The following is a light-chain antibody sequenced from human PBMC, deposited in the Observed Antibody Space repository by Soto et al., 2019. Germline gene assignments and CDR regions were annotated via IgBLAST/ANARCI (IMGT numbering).Light chain of an antibody. V-gene: IGLV4-69*01. Sequence: QLVLTQSPSASASLGASVKLTCTLSSGHSNYAIAWHHQQPEKGPRYLMKLNSDGSHSKGDGIPDRFSGSSSGAERYLTISSLQSEDEAGYYCQTWGTDSVRFGGGTKLTVL. J-gene: IGLJ2*01. CDR3: QTWGTDSVR. CDR2: LNSDGSH. CDR1: SGHSNYA.